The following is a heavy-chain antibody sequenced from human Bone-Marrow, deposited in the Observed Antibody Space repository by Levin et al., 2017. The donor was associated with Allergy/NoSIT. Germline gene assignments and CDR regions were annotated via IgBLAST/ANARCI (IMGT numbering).Heavy chain of an antibody. CDR3: ARGLIITQGGSNYYYGVDV. V-gene: IGHV4-61*01. J-gene: IGHJ6*02. CDR2: VCYSGST. D-gene: IGHD3-10*01. CDR1: GSSVFSGSYY. Sequence: SETLSLTCTVSGSSVFSGSYYWSWIRQPPGKGLEYIGYVCYSGSTNYNPSLKSRATISMDTSKNQLSLKLSSVSAADTAVYYCARGLIITQGGSNYYYGVDVWGQGTPVTVSS.